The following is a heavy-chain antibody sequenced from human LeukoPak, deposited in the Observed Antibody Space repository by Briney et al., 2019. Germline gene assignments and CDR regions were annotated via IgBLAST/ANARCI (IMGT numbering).Heavy chain of an antibody. J-gene: IGHJ4*02. V-gene: IGHV4-4*02. D-gene: IGHD3-22*01. CDR2: IYHSGST. CDR3: ARVADSSGYSFDY. Sequence: PSETLSLTCTVSGGSISSSNWWSWVRQPPGKGLEWIGEIYHSGSTNYNPSLKSRVTISVDKSKNQFSLKLSSVTAADTAVYYCARVADSSGYSFDYWGQGTLVTVSS. CDR1: GGSISSSNW.